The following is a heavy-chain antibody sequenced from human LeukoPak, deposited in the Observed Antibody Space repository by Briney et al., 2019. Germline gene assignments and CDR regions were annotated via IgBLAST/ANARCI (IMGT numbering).Heavy chain of an antibody. D-gene: IGHD2-15*01. CDR3: ARSLLPYCSGGSCYQVHGMDV. V-gene: IGHV4-30-4*01. CDR2: IYYSGST. J-gene: IGHJ6*02. CDR1: GGSISSGDYY. Sequence: SGTLSLTCTVSGGSISSGDYYWSWIRQPPGKGLEWIGYIYYSGSTYYNPSLKSRVTISVDTSKNQFSLKLSSVTAADTAVYYCARSLLPYCSGGSCYQVHGMDVWGQGTTVTVSS.